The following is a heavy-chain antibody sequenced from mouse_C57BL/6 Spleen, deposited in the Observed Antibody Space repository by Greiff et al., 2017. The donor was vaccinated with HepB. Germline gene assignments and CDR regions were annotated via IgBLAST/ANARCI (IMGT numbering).Heavy chain of an antibody. CDR2: IYPGGGYT. CDR1: GYTFTNYW. V-gene: IGHV1-63*01. Sequence: VKLQESGAELVRPGTSVKMSCKASGYTFTNYWIGWAKQRPGHGLEWIGDIYPGGGYTNYNEKFKGKATLTADKSSSTAYMQFSSLTSEDSAIYYCARRGGLLRGNHAMDYWGQGTSVTVSS. J-gene: IGHJ4*01. D-gene: IGHD1-1*01. CDR3: ARRGGLLRGNHAMDY.